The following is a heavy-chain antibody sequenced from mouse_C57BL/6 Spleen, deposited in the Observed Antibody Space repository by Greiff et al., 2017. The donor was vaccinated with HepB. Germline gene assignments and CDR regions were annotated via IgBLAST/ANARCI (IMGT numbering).Heavy chain of an antibody. D-gene: IGHD2-4*01. CDR3: ARLYDYDYFDY. CDR2: ISNGGGST. CDR1: GFTFSDYY. J-gene: IGHJ2*01. Sequence: EVQLVESGGGLVQPGGSLKLSCAASGFTFSDYYMYWVRQTPEKRLEWVAYISNGGGSTYYPDTVKGRFTISRDNAKNTLYLQMSRLKSEDTAMYYCARLYDYDYFDYWGQGTTLTVSS. V-gene: IGHV5-12*01.